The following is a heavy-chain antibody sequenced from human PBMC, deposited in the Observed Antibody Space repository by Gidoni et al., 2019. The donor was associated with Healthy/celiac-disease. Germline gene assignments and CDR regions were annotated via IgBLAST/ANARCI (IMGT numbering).Heavy chain of an antibody. J-gene: IGHJ4*02. CDR3: ARPYYDSSGYDPLDY. CDR1: VFPFSRYW. Sequence: EVQLVESGGGLVQPGGSLRLSCAAPVFPFSRYWMHWVRQAPGKGLVWVSRINSDGSSTSYADSVKGRFTISRDNAKNTLYLQMNSLRDEDTAVYYCARPYYDSSGYDPLDYWGQGTLVTVSS. CDR2: INSDGSST. V-gene: IGHV3-74*01. D-gene: IGHD3-22*01.